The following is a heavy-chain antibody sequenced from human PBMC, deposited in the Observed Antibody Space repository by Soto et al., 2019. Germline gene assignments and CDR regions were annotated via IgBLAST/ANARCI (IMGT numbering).Heavy chain of an antibody. V-gene: IGHV3-11*06. CDR2: ISFGSSFT. CDR3: ARGLSRRILNYLGH. Sequence: LXLSCAASGFTFSDYYMTWLRQAPGKGPECISYISFGSSFTNYADSVEGRFTISGDNAKNTLYLQMNSLRVEDTAVYYCARGLSRRILNYLGHWGQGVLVTVSS. J-gene: IGHJ5*02. D-gene: IGHD2-15*01. CDR1: GFTFSDYY.